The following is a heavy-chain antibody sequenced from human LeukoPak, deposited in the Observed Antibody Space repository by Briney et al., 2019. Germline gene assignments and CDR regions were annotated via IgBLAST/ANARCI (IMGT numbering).Heavy chain of an antibody. J-gene: IGHJ4*02. CDR2: IYSGGDT. CDR1: GFTVSSNY. D-gene: IGHD3/OR15-3a*01. Sequence: GGSLRLSCAASGFTVSSNYMSWVRQAPGRGLEWVSVIYSGGDTYYADSVKGRFTISRDNSKNTLYLQMNSLRAEDTAIYYCARVRPGYYTYFDYWGQGTLVTVSS. V-gene: IGHV3-53*01. CDR3: ARVRPGYYTYFDY.